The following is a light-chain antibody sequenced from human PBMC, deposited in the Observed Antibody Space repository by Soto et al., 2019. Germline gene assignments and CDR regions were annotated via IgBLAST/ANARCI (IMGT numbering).Light chain of an antibody. CDR2: GAS. CDR3: QQYGSTLWT. CDR1: QSVSSSY. J-gene: IGKJ1*01. Sequence: EIGLTQSPGTLSLSTGERATLSCRASQSVSSSYLAWYQQKPGQAPRLLIYGASSRATGIPDRFSGSGSGTDFTLTISRLEPEDFAVYYCQQYGSTLWTFGQGTKVDIK. V-gene: IGKV3-20*01.